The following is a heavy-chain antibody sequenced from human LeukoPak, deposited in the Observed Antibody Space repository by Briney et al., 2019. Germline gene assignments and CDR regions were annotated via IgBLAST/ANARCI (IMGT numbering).Heavy chain of an antibody. CDR3: ARAGGSGGSYYV. CDR2: ISSSSSYI. CDR1: GFTFSSYS. D-gene: IGHD1-26*01. Sequence: GGSLRLSCAASGFTFSSYSMNWVRQAPGKGLEWVSSISSSSSYIYYADSVKGRFTISRDNAKNSLYLQMNSLRAEDTAVYYCARAGGSGGSYYVWGQGTLVTVSS. V-gene: IGHV3-21*01. J-gene: IGHJ1*01.